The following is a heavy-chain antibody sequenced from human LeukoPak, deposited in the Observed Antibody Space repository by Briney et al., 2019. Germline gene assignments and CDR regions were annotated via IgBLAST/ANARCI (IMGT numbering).Heavy chain of an antibody. J-gene: IGHJ4*02. CDR3: VKEVVATIPPL. CDR2: ISSSSSYI. V-gene: IGHV3-21*04. Sequence: GGSLRLSCAASGFTFSSYSMNWVRQAPGKGLEWVSSISSSSSYIYYADSVKGRFTISRDNAKNSLYLQMNSLRAEDTAVYYCVKEVVATIPPLWGQGTLVTVSS. D-gene: IGHD5-12*01. CDR1: GFTFSSYS.